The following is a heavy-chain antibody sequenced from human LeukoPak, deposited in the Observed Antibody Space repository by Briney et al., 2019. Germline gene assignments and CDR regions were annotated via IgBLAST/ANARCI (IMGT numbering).Heavy chain of an antibody. D-gene: IGHD2-2*01. Sequence: PSQTLSLTCTVSGGSISSGGYYWSWIRQHPGKGLEWIGYIYYSGSTNYNPSLKSRVTISVDTSKNQFSLKLSSVTAADTAVYYCARRNCSSTSCYEVLFDYWGQGTLVTVSS. J-gene: IGHJ4*02. V-gene: IGHV4-31*03. CDR2: IYYSGST. CDR1: GGSISSGGYY. CDR3: ARRNCSSTSCYEVLFDY.